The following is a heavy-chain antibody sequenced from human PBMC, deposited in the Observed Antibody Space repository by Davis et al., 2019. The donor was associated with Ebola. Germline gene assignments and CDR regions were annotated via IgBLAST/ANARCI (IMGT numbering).Heavy chain of an antibody. CDR3: TSISRCSGGSCYSEY. D-gene: IGHD2-15*01. CDR1: GYTFTSYG. CDR2: IIPIFGTA. V-gene: IGHV1-69*06. J-gene: IGHJ4*02. Sequence: SVKVSCKASGYTFTSYGISWVRQAPGQGLEWMGGIIPIFGTANYAQKFQGRVTITADKSTSTAYMELSSLRSEDTAVYYCTSISRCSGGSCYSEYWGQGTLVTVSS.